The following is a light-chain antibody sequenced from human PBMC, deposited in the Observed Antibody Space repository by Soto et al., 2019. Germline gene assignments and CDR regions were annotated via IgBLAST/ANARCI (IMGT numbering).Light chain of an antibody. CDR1: QGISTY. V-gene: IGKV1-27*01. Sequence: DIQMTQSPSSLSASVGDRVTITCRASQGISTYLAWYQQKPGKVPKLLIYAASTLQSGVPSRFSGSGSGTDFTLTISSPQPEDVATYYCQKYNSAPLTFGGGTKLEIK. CDR2: AAS. J-gene: IGKJ4*01. CDR3: QKYNSAPLT.